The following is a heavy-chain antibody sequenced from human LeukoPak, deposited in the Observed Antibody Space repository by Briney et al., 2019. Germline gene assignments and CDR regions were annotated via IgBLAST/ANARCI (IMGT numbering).Heavy chain of an antibody. CDR3: ARDQYDTWSRRGNFDS. D-gene: IGHD3-3*01. CDR2: TKLDGIEK. V-gene: IGHV3-7*03. CDR1: GFTFGKYW. J-gene: IGHJ4*02. Sequence: GGSLRLSCVASGFTFGKYWMSWVRQAPGKGLEWVANTKLDGIEKNYVDSVKGRFTISRDNTKNSLYLQMNSLRAEDTAVFYCARDQYDTWSRRGNFDSWGQGTLVIVSS.